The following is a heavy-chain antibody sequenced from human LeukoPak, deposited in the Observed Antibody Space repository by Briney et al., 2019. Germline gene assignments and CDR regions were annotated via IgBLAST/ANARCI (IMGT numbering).Heavy chain of an antibody. V-gene: IGHV4-39*07. D-gene: IGHD3-22*01. J-gene: IGHJ4*02. Sequence: SETLSLTCTVSGGSISSSSYYWGWIRQPPGKGLEWIGSIYYSGSTYYNPSLKSRVTISVDTSKNQFSLKLSSVTAADTAVYYCATLGFSSGYYYYFDHWGQGTLVSVSS. CDR2: IYYSGST. CDR3: ATLGFSSGYYYYFDH. CDR1: GGSISSSSYY.